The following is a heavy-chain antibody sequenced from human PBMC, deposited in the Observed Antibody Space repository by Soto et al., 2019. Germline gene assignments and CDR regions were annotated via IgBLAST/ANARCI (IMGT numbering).Heavy chain of an antibody. D-gene: IGHD3-3*01. CDR2: IYPGDSDT. CDR3: ARRRSTIFGVVTPQAYGMDV. Sequence: GESLKISCKGSGYSFTIYCIGWVLQMPWKGLEWMGIIYPGDSDTRYSPSFQGQVTISADKSISTAYLQWSSLKASDTAMYYCARRRSTIFGVVTPQAYGMDVWGQGTTVTVSS. V-gene: IGHV5-51*01. J-gene: IGHJ6*02. CDR1: GYSFTIYC.